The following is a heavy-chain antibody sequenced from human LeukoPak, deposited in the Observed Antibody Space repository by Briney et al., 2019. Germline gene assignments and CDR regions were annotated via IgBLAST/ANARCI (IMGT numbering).Heavy chain of an antibody. J-gene: IGHJ6*03. CDR1: GFTFSSYA. CDR3: AKERKYYDFWSGYPLRYYMDV. CDR2: ISGSGGST. V-gene: IGHV3-23*01. D-gene: IGHD3-3*01. Sequence: GGSLRLSCAASGFTFSSYAMSWVRQAPGKGLEWVSAISGSGGSTYYADSVKGRFTISRDNSKNTLYLQMNSLRAEDTAVYYCAKERKYYDFWSGYPLRYYMDVWGKGTTVTVSS.